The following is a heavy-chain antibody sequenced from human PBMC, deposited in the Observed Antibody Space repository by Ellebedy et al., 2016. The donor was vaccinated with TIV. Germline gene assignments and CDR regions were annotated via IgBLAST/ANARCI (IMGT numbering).Heavy chain of an antibody. V-gene: IGHV3-15*01. J-gene: IGHJ4*02. D-gene: IGHD6-19*01. Sequence: GESLKISCAASGFTFSNAWMSWVRQAPGKGLEWVGRIKSKTDGGTTDYAAPVKGRFTISRDDSKNTLYLQMNSLKTEDTAVYYCTTQAGIAVAGWEMENWGQGTLVTVSS. CDR2: IKSKTDGGTT. CDR1: GFTFSNAW. CDR3: TTQAGIAVAGWEMEN.